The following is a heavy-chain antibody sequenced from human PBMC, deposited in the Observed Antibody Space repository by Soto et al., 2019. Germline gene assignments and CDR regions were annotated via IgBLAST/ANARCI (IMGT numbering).Heavy chain of an antibody. V-gene: IGHV3-48*02. D-gene: IGHD3-10*01. CDR1: GFTFSLDS. CDR3: ARAVTWGLDV. CDR2: ISRSSTGI. J-gene: IGHJ6*01. Sequence: EVQLVESGGGLVQPGGSLRLSCAASGFTFSLDSMSWVRQAPGKGLEWVSYISRSSTGIHYADSVKGRITISRDDVTNSMHLQMNSLRDGDTAVYYCARAVTWGLDVWGQGTTVSISS.